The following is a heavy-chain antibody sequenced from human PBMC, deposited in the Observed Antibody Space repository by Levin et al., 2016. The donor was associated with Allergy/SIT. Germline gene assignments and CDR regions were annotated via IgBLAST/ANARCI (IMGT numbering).Heavy chain of an antibody. D-gene: IGHD5-18*01. J-gene: IGHJ6*02. CDR2: ISSSSSTI. V-gene: IGHV3-48*02. Sequence: GGSLRLSCAASGFTFSSYSMNWVRQAPGKGLEWVSYISSSSSTIYYADSVKGRFTISRDNAKNSLYLQMNSLRDEDTAVYYCAREFDVGYSYSSWDYYYGMDVWGQGTTVTVSS. CDR1: GFTFSSYS. CDR3: AREFDVGYSYSSWDYYYGMDV.